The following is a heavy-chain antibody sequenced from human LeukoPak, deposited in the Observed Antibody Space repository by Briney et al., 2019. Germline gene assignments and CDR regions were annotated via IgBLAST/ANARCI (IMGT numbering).Heavy chain of an antibody. CDR2: TYYRSQWYN. CDR3: ARGGSYSFDY. CDR1: GDSVSSNNAV. D-gene: IGHD1-26*01. V-gene: IGHV6-1*01. J-gene: IGHJ4*02. Sequence: SQTLSLTCAISGDSVSSNNAVWNWIRQSPSRGLEWLGSTYYRSQWYNDYAASVISRITINPDTSRNQFSLQLNSVTPEDTALYYCARGGSYSFDYWGQGTLVTVSS.